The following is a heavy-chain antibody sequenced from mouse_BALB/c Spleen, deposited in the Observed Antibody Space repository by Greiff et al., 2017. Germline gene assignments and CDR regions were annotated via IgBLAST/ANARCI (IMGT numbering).Heavy chain of an antibody. Sequence: VQLKESGAELVRSGASVKLSCTASGFYINDYYMHWVKQRPEQGLEWIGWIDPENGDTEYAPKFQGKATMTADTSSNTAYLQLSSLTSEDTAVYYCIGITTCVDYWGQGTTLTVSS. CDR3: IGITTCVDY. D-gene: IGHD2-4*01. V-gene: IGHV14-4*02. CDR2: IDPENGDT. CDR1: GFYINDYY. J-gene: IGHJ2*01.